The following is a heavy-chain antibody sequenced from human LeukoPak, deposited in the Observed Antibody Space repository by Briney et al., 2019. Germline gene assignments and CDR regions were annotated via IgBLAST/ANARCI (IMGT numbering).Heavy chain of an antibody. CDR3: ASEGLAVAGNFLY. CDR2: IYVGGST. V-gene: IGHV4-61*02. D-gene: IGHD6-19*01. Sequence: PSQTLSLTCTLSGGSIGSGAYYCSWIRQPAGKGPEWIGRIYVGGSTNYNSSLKSRVTISVDTSENQFSLNLPSVTGADTAVYYCASEGLAVAGNFLYWGQGALVTVSS. J-gene: IGHJ4*02. CDR1: GGSIGSGAYY.